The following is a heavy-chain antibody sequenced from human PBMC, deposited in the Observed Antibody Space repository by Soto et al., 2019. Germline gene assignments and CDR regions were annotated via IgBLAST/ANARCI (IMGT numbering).Heavy chain of an antibody. J-gene: IGHJ4*02. Sequence: ASVKVSCKASGYTFTSYGISWVRQAPGQGLEWMGWISAYNGNTNYAQKLQGRVTMTTDTSTSTAYMELRSLRSDDTAVYYCAAYSVDTAMVRGGGLDYWGQGTPVPVPS. CDR2: ISAYNGNT. CDR3: AAYSVDTAMVRGGGLDY. CDR1: GYTFTSYG. D-gene: IGHD5-18*01. V-gene: IGHV1-18*01.